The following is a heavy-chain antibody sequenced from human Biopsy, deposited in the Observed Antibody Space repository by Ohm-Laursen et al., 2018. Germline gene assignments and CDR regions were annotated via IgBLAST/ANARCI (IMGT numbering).Heavy chain of an antibody. V-gene: IGHV3-23*01. CDR3: AKGRVGNSGSLDI. D-gene: IGHD1-1*01. Sequence: SLRLSCAASGFTFSSYAINGVRQAPGKGLEWVSAITVSADTTYYADSVRGRFTVSRDNSQNTLYLQMNSLRAEDTAIYYCAKGRVGNSGSLDIWGHGTMVTVSS. CDR1: GFTFSSYA. J-gene: IGHJ3*02. CDR2: ITVSADTT.